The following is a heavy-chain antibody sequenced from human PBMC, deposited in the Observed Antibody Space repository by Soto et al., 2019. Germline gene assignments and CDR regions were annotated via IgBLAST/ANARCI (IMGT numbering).Heavy chain of an antibody. Sequence: PSETLSLTCTVSGGSISSYYWSWIRQPPGKGLEWIGYIYYSGSTNYNPSLKSRVTISVDTSKNQFSLKLSSVTAADTAVYYCARVGYYYCSGSLLRRYFHYWGQATLVTVST. J-gene: IGHJ4*02. CDR3: ARVGYYYCSGSLLRRYFHY. V-gene: IGHV4-59*01. D-gene: IGHD3-10*01. CDR2: IYYSGST. CDR1: GGSISSYY.